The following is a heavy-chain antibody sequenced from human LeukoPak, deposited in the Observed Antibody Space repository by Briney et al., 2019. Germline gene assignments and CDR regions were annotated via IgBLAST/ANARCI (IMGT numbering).Heavy chain of an antibody. J-gene: IGHJ4*02. Sequence: SETLSLTCTVSGGSISSSEYYWSWIRQPPGKGLEWIGSIYYSGTTYYNPSLKSRVTISQDTSKNQFSLSLSSVTAADTAMYFCASPLRSAYDFDYWGQGTLVSVSS. CDR1: GGSISSSEYY. V-gene: IGHV4-39*07. CDR3: ASPLRSAYDFDY. CDR2: IYYSGTT. D-gene: IGHD5-12*01.